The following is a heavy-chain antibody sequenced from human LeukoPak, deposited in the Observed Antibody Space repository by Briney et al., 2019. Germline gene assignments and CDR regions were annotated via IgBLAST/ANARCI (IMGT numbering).Heavy chain of an antibody. CDR3: AKDPEGWYYFDY. J-gene: IGHJ4*02. V-gene: IGHV3-23*01. CDR1: GFTFSSYA. Sequence: PGGSLRLSCAASGFTFSSYAMSWVRQAPGEGLEWVSAISGSGGSTYYADSVKGRFTISRDNSKNTLYLQMNSLRAEDTAVYYCAKDPEGWYYFDYWGQGTLVTVSS. CDR2: ISGSGGST. D-gene: IGHD6-19*01.